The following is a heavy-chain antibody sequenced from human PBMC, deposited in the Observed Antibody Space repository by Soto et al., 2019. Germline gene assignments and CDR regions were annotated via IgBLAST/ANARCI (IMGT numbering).Heavy chain of an antibody. J-gene: IGHJ4*02. CDR2: INHSEST. V-gene: IGHV4-34*01. CDR1: GGSFSGYY. Sequence: QVQLQQWGAGLLKPSETLSLTCAVYGGSFSGYYWSWIRQPPGKGLEWIGEINHSESTNYNPSLKSRVTISVDTSKNQFSLKLSSVTAADTAVYYCARGTGAGIVVVPAAQGFDYWGQGTLVTVSS. D-gene: IGHD2-2*01. CDR3: ARGTGAGIVVVPAAQGFDY.